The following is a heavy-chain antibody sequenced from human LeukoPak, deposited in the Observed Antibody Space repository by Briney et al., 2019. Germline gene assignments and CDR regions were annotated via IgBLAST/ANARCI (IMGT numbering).Heavy chain of an antibody. V-gene: IGHV3-30*18. D-gene: IGHD1-26*01. CDR2: ISHDGSKK. Sequence: GRFLRLSCAASGFTFSSYGMHWVRQAPGKGLEWVAVISHDGSKKYYADSVKGRFTISRDNSKNTLYLQMNSLRDEDTAVYYRAKVPYSGSFEYFQHWGQGTLVTVSS. CDR1: GFTFSSYG. CDR3: AKVPYSGSFEYFQH. J-gene: IGHJ1*01.